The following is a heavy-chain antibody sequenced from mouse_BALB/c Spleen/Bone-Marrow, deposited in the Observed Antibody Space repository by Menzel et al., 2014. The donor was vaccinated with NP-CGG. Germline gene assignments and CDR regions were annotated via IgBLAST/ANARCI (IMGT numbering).Heavy chain of an antibody. Sequence: EVKLVESGPGLVKPSQSLSLTCTVTGYSITSDYAWNWIRQFPGNKLERMGYISYSGSTSYNPPLKNRISITRDTSKNQFFLQLNSVTTEDTATYYCARSFTTVVEEDYFDYWGQGTTLTVSS. J-gene: IGHJ2*01. V-gene: IGHV3-2*02. CDR2: ISYSGST. CDR1: GYSITSDYA. CDR3: ARSFTTVVEEDYFDY. D-gene: IGHD1-1*01.